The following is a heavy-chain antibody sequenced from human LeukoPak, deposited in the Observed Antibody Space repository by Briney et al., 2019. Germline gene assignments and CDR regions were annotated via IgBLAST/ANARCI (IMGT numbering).Heavy chain of an antibody. D-gene: IGHD6-13*01. J-gene: IGHJ4*02. CDR2: ISGSGGST. CDR3: AKDGYSSSWYLKETAYYDF. CDR1: GFTFSSYA. Sequence: GGSLRLSCAASGFTFSSYAMSWVRQAPGKGLEWVSAISGSGGSTYYADSVKGRFTISRDNSKNTLYLQMNSLRAEDTAVYYCAKDGYSSSWYLKETAYYDFWGQGTLVTVSS. V-gene: IGHV3-23*01.